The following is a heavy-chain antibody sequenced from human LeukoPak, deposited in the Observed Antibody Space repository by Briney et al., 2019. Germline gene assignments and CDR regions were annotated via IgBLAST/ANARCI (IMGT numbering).Heavy chain of an antibody. J-gene: IGHJ4*02. D-gene: IGHD3-3*01. V-gene: IGHV1-18*01. CDR2: YNGNT. CDR3: ARDSSFVGVVSYYFDY. Sequence: YNGNTTYAQKLQGRVTMTTDTSTSTAYMELRSLRSDDTAVYYCARDSSFVGVVSYYFDYWGQGTLVTVSS.